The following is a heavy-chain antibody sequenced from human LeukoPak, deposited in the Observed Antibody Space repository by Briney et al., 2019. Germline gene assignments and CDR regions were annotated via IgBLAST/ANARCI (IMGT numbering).Heavy chain of an antibody. CDR1: GDSISNYF. Sequence: SETLSLTCTVSGDSISNYFWSWIRQPPRKGLEWMAYVHYSGSTNYNPSLKSRVTISVDTSENQFSLKVNSVTAADTAVYYCARTGSYYREFDYWGQGTLVTASS. J-gene: IGHJ4*02. D-gene: IGHD1-26*01. CDR3: ARTGSYYREFDY. V-gene: IGHV4-59*01. CDR2: VHYSGST.